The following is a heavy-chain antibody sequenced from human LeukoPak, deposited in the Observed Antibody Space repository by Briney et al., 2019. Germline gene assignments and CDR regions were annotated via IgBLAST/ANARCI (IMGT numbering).Heavy chain of an antibody. Sequence: GGSLRLSCAASGFTFSSYWMSWVRQAPGKGLEWVANIKQDGSEKYYVDSVKGRFTISRDNAKNSLYLQMNSLRAEDTAVYYCARGGSLGAARPPYYYYYYMDVWGKGTTVTVSS. CDR3: ARGGSLGAARPPYYYYYYMDV. CDR1: GFTFSSYW. D-gene: IGHD6-6*01. V-gene: IGHV3-7*03. CDR2: IKQDGSEK. J-gene: IGHJ6*03.